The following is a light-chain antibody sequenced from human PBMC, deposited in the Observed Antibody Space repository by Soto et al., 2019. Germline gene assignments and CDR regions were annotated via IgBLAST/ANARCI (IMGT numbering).Light chain of an antibody. CDR2: GAS. CDR3: QQYSNLPPT. V-gene: IGKV3-20*01. CDR1: QSLTRNY. J-gene: IGKJ4*01. Sequence: DIVLTQSPGTLSLSPGERATLSCRASQSLTRNYLAWFRQKPGQAPKLLISGASTSATGIPDRFSGSGSGTDFTLTISRLEPEDFAVYFCQQYSNLPPTFGGGTKVEIK.